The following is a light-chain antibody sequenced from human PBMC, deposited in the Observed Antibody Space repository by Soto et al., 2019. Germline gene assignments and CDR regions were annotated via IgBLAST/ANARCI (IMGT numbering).Light chain of an antibody. CDR1: SSDVGGYNY. V-gene: IGLV2-11*01. Sequence: QSALTQPRSVSGSPGQSVTISCTGTSSDVGGYNYVSWYQQHPGKAPKVMIFDVSKRPSGVPDRFSGSKSANTASLTISGLQAEDEADYYCCSYAGSSTLLFGGGTKVTVL. CDR3: CSYAGSSTLL. J-gene: IGLJ2*01. CDR2: DVS.